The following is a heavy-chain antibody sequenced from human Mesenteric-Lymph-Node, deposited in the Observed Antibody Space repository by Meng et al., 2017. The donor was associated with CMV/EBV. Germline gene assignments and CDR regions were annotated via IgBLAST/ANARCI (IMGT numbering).Heavy chain of an antibody. CDR1: GFTFSSYG. V-gene: IGHV3-33*01. D-gene: IGHD6-6*01. CDR2: IWYDGSNK. CDR3: ASGEIEYSSSSYGMDV. J-gene: IGHJ6*02. Sequence: GSLRLSCAASGFTFSSYGMHWVRQAPGKGLEWVAVIWYDGSNKYYADSVKGRFTISRDNSKNTLYLQMNSLRAEDTAVYYCASGEIEYSSSSYGMDVWGQGTTVTVSS.